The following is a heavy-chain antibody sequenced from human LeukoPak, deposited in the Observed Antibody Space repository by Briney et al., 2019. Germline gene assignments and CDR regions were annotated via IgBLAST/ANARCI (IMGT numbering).Heavy chain of an antibody. Sequence: GGSLRLSCSASGFTFSGYEMNWVRQAPGKGLEWVSYISRSGTIISYADSVRGRLTISRDNAKNSLYLQMNSLRAEDTAVYYCARERDDYYFDYWGQGTLVTVSS. CDR1: GFTFSGYE. CDR3: ARERDDYYFDY. J-gene: IGHJ4*02. V-gene: IGHV3-48*03. CDR2: ISRSGTII. D-gene: IGHD3-3*01.